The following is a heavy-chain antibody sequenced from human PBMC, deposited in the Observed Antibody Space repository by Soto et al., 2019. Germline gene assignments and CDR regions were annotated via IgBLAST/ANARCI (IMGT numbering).Heavy chain of an antibody. CDR1: SGSVFSSNW. J-gene: IGHJ4*02. V-gene: IGHV4-4*02. CDR3: ASHLVMAGTRGFDH. CDR2: TRNSGGA. Sequence: QVQLQESGPGLVKPSGTLSLTCAVSSGSVFSSNWWCWVRLPPGKGLEWIGETRNSGGANYNPSLKSRVNITVDRSRNHIFLELSSVTAADTAVYYCASHLVMAGTRGFDHWGLGTLVTVSS. D-gene: IGHD6-19*01.